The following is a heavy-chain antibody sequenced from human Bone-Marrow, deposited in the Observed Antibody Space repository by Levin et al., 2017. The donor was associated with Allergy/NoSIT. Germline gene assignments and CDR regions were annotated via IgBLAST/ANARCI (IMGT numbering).Heavy chain of an antibody. J-gene: IGHJ3*02. D-gene: IGHD6-13*01. V-gene: IGHV5-10-1*01. CDR3: AGGAIAAAGSSDAFDI. Sequence: GESLKISCKASGYSFTSYWISWVRQMPGKGLEWMGRIGPSDSYTNYNPSFQGHVTISADKSISTAYLQLTSLKASDTAMYYCAGGAIAAAGSSDAFDIWGQGTMVTVSS. CDR1: GYSFTSYW. CDR2: IGPSDSYT.